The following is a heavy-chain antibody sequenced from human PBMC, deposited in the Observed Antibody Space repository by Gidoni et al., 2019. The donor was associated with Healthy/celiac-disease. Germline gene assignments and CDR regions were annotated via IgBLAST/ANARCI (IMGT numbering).Heavy chain of an antibody. Sequence: QVQLVQSGAEVKKPGASVKVSCKASAYTFTSYGLSWVRQAPGQGLEGMGWISAYNGNTNYAQELQGRVTITTDTSTSTAYMELRSLRSDDTAVYYCARDRSHYYDSSGYYYYYYGMDVWGQGTTVTVSS. CDR1: AYTFTSYG. CDR3: ARDRSHYYDSSGYYYYYYGMDV. V-gene: IGHV1-18*01. D-gene: IGHD3-22*01. CDR2: ISAYNGNT. J-gene: IGHJ6*02.